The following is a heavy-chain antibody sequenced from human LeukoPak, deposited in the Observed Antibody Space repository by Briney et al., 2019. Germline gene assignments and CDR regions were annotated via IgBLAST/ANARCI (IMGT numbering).Heavy chain of an antibody. CDR1: AFSISDGYY. V-gene: IGHV4-38-2*02. CDR3: AREARYYGSPID. J-gene: IGHJ4*02. Sequence: SETLSLTCTVSAFSISDGYYWGWIRQPPGKGLEWIGHIYHSGRTYYSPSLKSRVTISVDTSKNQFSLELNSVIAADTAVYYCAREARYYGSPIDWGQGSLVIVSS. D-gene: IGHD3-10*01. CDR2: IYHSGRT.